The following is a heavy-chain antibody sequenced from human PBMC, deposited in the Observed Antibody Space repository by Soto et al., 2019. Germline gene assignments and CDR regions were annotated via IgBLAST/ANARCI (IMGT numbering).Heavy chain of an antibody. D-gene: IGHD2-21*02. CDR2: ISAYNGNT. V-gene: IGHV1-18*01. Sequence: QVQLVQSGAEVKKPGASVKVSCKASGYTFTSYGISWVRQAPGQGLEWMGWISAYNGNTNYAQKLQGRVTMTTDTSTSTAYMGLRRLRSDDTAVYYCARGRLAYCGGDCSPSVYWGQGTLVTVSS. J-gene: IGHJ4*02. CDR1: GYTFTSYG. CDR3: ARGRLAYCGGDCSPSVY.